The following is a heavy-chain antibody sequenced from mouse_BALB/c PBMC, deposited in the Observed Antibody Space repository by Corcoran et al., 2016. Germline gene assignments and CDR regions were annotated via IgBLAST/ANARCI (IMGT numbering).Heavy chain of an antibody. CDR3: TREVPGGYPFDY. J-gene: IGHJ2*01. CDR1: GYTFTSYV. Sequence: EVQLQQSGPELVKPGASVKMSCKASGYTFTSYVMHWVKQKPGQGLEWIGYIYPFKDVTKYNENFKGKATLTSDKSSSTAYMVLNSLTSEDSAVYCCTREVPGGYPFDYWGQGTTLTVSS. CDR2: IYPFKDVT. V-gene: IGHV1S136*01. D-gene: IGHD2-2*01.